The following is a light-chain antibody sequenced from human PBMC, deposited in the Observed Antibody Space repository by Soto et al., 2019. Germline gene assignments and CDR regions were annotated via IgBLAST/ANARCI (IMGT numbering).Light chain of an antibody. CDR2: GVS. V-gene: IGLV2-14*01. J-gene: IGLJ1*01. CDR3: SSYTSTSPPFL. Sequence: QSVLTQPASVSGSPAQSITISCTGSSSDIGDYNFVSWYQQHPGKAPKLMIYGVSLRPSGVSDRFSGSKSGNTASLTISGLQAEDDADYYCSSYTSTSPPFLFGTGTKLTVL. CDR1: SSDIGDYNF.